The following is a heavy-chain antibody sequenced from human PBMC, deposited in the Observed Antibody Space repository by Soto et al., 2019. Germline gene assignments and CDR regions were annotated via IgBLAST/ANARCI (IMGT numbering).Heavy chain of an antibody. V-gene: IGHV1-69*13. Sequence: QIQLEQSGAEVKRPGSSVKVSCKASGGTFSTSAMSWVRQAPGQGLEWMGGIMPIFRTPDYAQKFQGRVTITADESTSTAYMELSGLRSDDTAVYYCARDKDRQQLGGNYYYMLDVWGQGTTVTVSS. CDR1: GGTFSTSA. J-gene: IGHJ6*02. CDR2: IMPIFRTP. CDR3: ARDKDRQQLGGNYYYMLDV. D-gene: IGHD3-3*02.